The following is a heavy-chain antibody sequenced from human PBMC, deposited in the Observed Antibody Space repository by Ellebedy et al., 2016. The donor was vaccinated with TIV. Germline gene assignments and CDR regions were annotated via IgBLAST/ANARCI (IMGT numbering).Heavy chain of an antibody. CDR1: GGSFSGYY. D-gene: IGHD2-15*01. V-gene: IGHV4-34*01. CDR2: INHSGST. J-gene: IGHJ6*02. CDR3: AREVGDGYCSGGSCYYRGRRCMDV. Sequence: MPSETLSLTCAVYGGSFSGYYWSWIRQPPGKGLEWIGEINHSGSTNYNPSLKSRVTISVDTSKNQFSLKLSSVTAADTAVYYCAREVGDGYCSGGSCYYRGRRCMDVWGQGTTVTVSS.